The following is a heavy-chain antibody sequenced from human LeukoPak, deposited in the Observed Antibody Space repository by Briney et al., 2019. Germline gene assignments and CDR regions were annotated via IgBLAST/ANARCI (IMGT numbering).Heavy chain of an antibody. CDR2: INHSGST. Sequence: AGGSLRLSCAASGFTFSSYAMSWVRQPPGKGLEWIGEINHSGSTNYNPSLKSRVTISVDTSKNQFSLKLSSVTAADTAVYYCARASGFRTKTIDYWGQGTLVTVSS. CDR3: ARASGFRTKTIDY. J-gene: IGHJ4*02. V-gene: IGHV4-34*01. D-gene: IGHD3/OR15-3a*01. CDR1: GFTFSSYA.